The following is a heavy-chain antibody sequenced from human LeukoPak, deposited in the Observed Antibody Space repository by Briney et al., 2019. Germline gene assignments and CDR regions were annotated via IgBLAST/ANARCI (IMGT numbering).Heavy chain of an antibody. J-gene: IGHJ5*02. D-gene: IGHD3-16*01. CDR2: ISASGGNT. CDR3: ANGFMKTLAS. Sequence: PGGSLRLSCAASGFTFSSYAMTWVRQAPGKGLEWVSVISASGGNTYYADSVKGRFTISRDNSKNTLYLQMNSLRAEDTAVYYCANGFMKTLASWGQGTLVTVSS. CDR1: GFTFSSYA. V-gene: IGHV3-23*01.